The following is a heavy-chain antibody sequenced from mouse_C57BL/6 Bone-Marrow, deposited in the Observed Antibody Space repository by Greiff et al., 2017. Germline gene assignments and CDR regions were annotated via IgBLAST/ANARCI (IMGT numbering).Heavy chain of an antibody. Sequence: QVQLQQPGAELVRPGTSVKLSCKASGYTFTSYWMHWVKPRPGQGLEWIGVIDPSDSYTNYNQKFKGKATLTVDTSSSTAYMQLSSLTSGDSAVYDCARQNGYYFYWYFDVWGTGTTVTVSS. J-gene: IGHJ1*03. CDR3: ARQNGYYFYWYFDV. D-gene: IGHD2-3*01. CDR2: IDPSDSYT. CDR1: GYTFTSYW. V-gene: IGHV1-59*01.